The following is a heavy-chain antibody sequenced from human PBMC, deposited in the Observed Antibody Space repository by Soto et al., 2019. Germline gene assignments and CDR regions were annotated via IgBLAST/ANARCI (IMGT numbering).Heavy chain of an antibody. D-gene: IGHD3-16*01. CDR2: SSSYGSDT. CDR1: GFTFSRYW. CDR3: ASNYAYAEVYYWYGIDV. J-gene: IGHJ6*02. V-gene: IGHV3-74*01. Sequence: EVQLVESGGGLVLPGGSLRLSCAASGFTFSRYWMHWVRQAPGKGLVWVSRSSSYGSDTHYADSVKGRFTISRDNAKNTLYLQMNSLRAEDTAVYYCASNYAYAEVYYWYGIDVWGQGTTVTVSS.